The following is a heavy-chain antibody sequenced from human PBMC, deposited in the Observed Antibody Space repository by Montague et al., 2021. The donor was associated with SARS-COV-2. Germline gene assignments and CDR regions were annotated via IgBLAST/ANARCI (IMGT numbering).Heavy chain of an antibody. V-gene: IGHV4-59*08. CDR3: ARLWDTVYYYYGMDV. D-gene: IGHD1-26*01. Sequence: SQTLSLTCTVSDGSISSYLWTWIRQPPGKGLEWIGYIYYSGKTNYNPSLSSRVTMSVDTSKNQFSLKLSSVTAADTAVYYCARLWDTVYYYYGMDVWGQGTTVTVSS. J-gene: IGHJ6*02. CDR1: DGSISSYL. CDR2: IYYSGKT.